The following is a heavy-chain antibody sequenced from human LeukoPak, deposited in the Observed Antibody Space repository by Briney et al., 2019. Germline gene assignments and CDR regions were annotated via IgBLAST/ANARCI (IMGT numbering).Heavy chain of an antibody. V-gene: IGHV2-5*02. Sequence: ESGPTLVKPTQTLTLTCTFSGFSLSTSGVGVGWIRQPPGKALEWLALIYWDDDKRCSPSLKSRLTITKDTSKNQVVLTMTNMGPVDTATYYCAHRPKISAENWFDPWGQGTLVTVSS. CDR2: IYWDDDK. CDR1: GFSLSTSGVG. D-gene: IGHD6-13*01. J-gene: IGHJ5*02. CDR3: AHRPKISAENWFDP.